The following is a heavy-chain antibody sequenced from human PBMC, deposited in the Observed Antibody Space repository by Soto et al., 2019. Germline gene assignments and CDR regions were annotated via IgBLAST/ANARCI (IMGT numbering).Heavy chain of an antibody. V-gene: IGHV4-39*01. D-gene: IGHD3-3*01. Sequence: KPSETLSLTCTVSGVSVSTNTQYWGWIRQSPGKGLEWIGSIYYGGRTYYNPSLKSRVTISVDTSKNQFSLRLSSVTAADTAIYYCATRITVFGLLIPPFDPWGQGTQVTVSS. CDR2: IYYGGRT. CDR3: ATRITVFGLLIPPFDP. J-gene: IGHJ5*02. CDR1: GVSVSTNTQY.